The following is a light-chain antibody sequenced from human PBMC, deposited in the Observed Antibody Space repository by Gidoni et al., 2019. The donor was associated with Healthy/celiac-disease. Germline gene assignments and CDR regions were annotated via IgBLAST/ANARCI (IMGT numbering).Light chain of an antibody. CDR3: QSYDSSLSVV. V-gene: IGLV1-40*01. J-gene: IGLJ2*01. CDR1: SSNIGAGYD. Sequence: SVLTQPPSVSGAPVQRVTISCTGSSSNIGAGYDVHWYQQLPGTAPKLLIYGNSNRPSGVPDRFSGSKSGTSASLAITGLQAEDEADYYCQSYDSSLSVVFGGGTKLTVL. CDR2: GNS.